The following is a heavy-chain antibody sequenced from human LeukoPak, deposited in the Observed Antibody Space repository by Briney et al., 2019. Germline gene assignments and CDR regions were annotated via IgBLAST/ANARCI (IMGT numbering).Heavy chain of an antibody. CDR3: ARGSPGLGDGYWFDP. J-gene: IGHJ5*02. Sequence: ASVKVSCKASGYTFTSYGISWVRQAPGQGLEWMGWISAYNGNTNYAQRLQGRVTMTTDTSTSTAYMELRSLRSDDTAVYYCARGSPGLGDGYWFDPWGQGTLVTVSS. CDR1: GYTFTSYG. CDR2: ISAYNGNT. D-gene: IGHD2-21*01. V-gene: IGHV1-18*01.